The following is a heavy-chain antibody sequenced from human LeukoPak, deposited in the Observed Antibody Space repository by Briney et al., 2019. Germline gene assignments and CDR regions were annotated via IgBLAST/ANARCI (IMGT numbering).Heavy chain of an antibody. J-gene: IGHJ4*02. D-gene: IGHD5-24*01. CDR3: ARGRLGMATTNSFDY. V-gene: IGHV4-59*01. CDR1: GGSISSYY. CDR2: IYYSGST. Sequence: SETPSLTCTVSGGSISSYYWSWIRQPPGKGLEWIGYIYYSGSTNYNPSLKSRVTISVDTSKNQFSLKLSSVTAADTAVYYCARGRLGMATTNSFDYWGQGTLVTVSS.